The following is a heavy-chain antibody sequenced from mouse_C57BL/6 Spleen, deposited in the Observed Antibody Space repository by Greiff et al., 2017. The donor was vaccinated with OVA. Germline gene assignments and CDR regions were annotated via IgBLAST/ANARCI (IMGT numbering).Heavy chain of an antibody. Sequence: VQLQQSGPELVKPGASVKISCKASGYTFTDYYMNWVKQSHGKSLEWIGDINPNNGGTSYNQKFKGKATLTVDKSSSTAYMELRSLTSEDSAVYYCARCYYGNYEAMDYWGQGTSVTVSS. V-gene: IGHV1-26*01. J-gene: IGHJ4*01. CDR3: ARCYYGNYEAMDY. D-gene: IGHD2-1*01. CDR1: GYTFTDYY. CDR2: INPNNGGT.